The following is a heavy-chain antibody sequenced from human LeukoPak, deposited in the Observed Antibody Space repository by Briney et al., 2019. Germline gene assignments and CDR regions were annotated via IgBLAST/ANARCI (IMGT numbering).Heavy chain of an antibody. CDR1: GFTFSSYS. CDR2: ISSSSSYI. D-gene: IGHD1-26*01. J-gene: IGHJ4*02. Sequence: GGSLRLSCAASGFTFSSYSMNWVRQAPGKGLEWVSSISSSSSYIYYADSVKGRFTISRDNAKNSLYLQMNSLRAEDTAVYYCARDESWSYYSYCDYWGQGTLVTVSS. CDR3: ARDESWSYYSYCDY. V-gene: IGHV3-21*01.